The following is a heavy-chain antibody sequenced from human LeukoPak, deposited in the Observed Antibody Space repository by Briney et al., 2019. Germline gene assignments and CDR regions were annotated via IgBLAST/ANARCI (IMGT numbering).Heavy chain of an antibody. CDR1: GGSISSSSYY. Sequence: SETLSLTCTVSGGSISSSSYYWGWIRQPPGKGLEWIGSIYYSGSTYYNPSLKSRVTISVDTSKNQFSLKLSSVTAADTAVYYCARHVGYYGSGDFDYWGQGTLVTVSS. D-gene: IGHD3-10*01. J-gene: IGHJ4*02. CDR3: ARHVGYYGSGDFDY. V-gene: IGHV4-39*01. CDR2: IYYSGST.